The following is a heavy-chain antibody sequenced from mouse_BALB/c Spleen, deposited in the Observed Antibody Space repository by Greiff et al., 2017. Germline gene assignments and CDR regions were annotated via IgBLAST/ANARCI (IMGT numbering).Heavy chain of an antibody. CDR3: ASSLYEPAWFAD. Sequence: EVQLQQSGAELVRPGALVKLSCKASGFYIKDYYMPWVKQRPEQGLEWIGWIDPENGNTIYDPKFQGKASITADTSSNTAYLQLSSLTSEDTAVYYCASSLYEPAWFADWGQGTLVTVSA. CDR1: GFYIKDYY. V-gene: IGHV14-1*02. D-gene: IGHD2-3*01. CDR2: IDPENGNT. J-gene: IGHJ3*01.